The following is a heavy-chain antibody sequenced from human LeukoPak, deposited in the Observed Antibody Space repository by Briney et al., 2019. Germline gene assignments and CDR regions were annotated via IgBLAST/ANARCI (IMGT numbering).Heavy chain of an antibody. CDR3: TTAPQYYYDSSGYYAAEFDY. J-gene: IGHJ4*02. D-gene: IGHD3-22*01. CDR1: GFTFSNAW. CDR2: IKSKTDGGTT. Sequence: GGSLRLSCAASGFTFSNAWMSWVRQAPGKGLEWVGRIKSKTDGGTTDYAAPVKGRFTISRDDSKNTLYLQMNSLKTEDTAVYYCTTAPQYYYDSSGYYAAEFDYWGQGTLVTVSS. V-gene: IGHV3-15*01.